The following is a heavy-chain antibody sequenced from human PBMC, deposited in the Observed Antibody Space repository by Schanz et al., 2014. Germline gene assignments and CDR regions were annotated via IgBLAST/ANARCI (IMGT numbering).Heavy chain of an antibody. D-gene: IGHD3-10*02. J-gene: IGHJ4*02. CDR2: IDGRGITT. V-gene: IGHV3-23*04. Sequence: EVHLVDSGGTLVQPGGSQRLSCAVSGFTFSNCDMTWVRQAPGKGLEWVAIIDGRGITTFYADSVKGRFTISRDNAKNTVYLQMNSVRDDDTSVYYCAKRFHCSGSHPFDYWGQGTLVTVSS. CDR3: AKRFHCSGSHPFDY. CDR1: GFTFSNCD.